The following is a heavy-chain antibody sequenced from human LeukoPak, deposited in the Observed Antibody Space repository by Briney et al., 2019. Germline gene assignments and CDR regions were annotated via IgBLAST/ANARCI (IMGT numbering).Heavy chain of an antibody. V-gene: IGHV3-33*01. Sequence: GGSLRLSCAASGFTFSSYGMHWVRQAPGKGPEWAAVIWYDGSNKYYADSVKGRFTISRDNSKNTLYLQMSSLRAEDTAVYYCARDGASMRRYFDLIGRYYYYGMDVWGQGTTVTVSS. J-gene: IGHJ6*02. D-gene: IGHD3-9*01. CDR1: GFTFSSYG. CDR3: ARDGASMRRYFDLIGRYYYYGMDV. CDR2: IWYDGSNK.